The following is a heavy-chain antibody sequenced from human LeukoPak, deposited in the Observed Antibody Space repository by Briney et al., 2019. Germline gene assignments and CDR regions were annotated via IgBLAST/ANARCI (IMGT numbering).Heavy chain of an antibody. CDR2: IYHSGNT. V-gene: IGHV4-30-2*01. CDR3: AQGYCTNGVCQKYYYYYGMDV. Sequence: SETLSLTCTVSGGSISSGGYSWNWIRQPPGKDLEWIGYIYHSGNTYYNPSLKSRVTISVDRSKNQFSLKLTSVTAADTAVYYCAQGYCTNGVCQKYYYYYGMDVWGQGTTVTVSS. D-gene: IGHD2-8*01. J-gene: IGHJ6*02. CDR1: GGSISSGGYS.